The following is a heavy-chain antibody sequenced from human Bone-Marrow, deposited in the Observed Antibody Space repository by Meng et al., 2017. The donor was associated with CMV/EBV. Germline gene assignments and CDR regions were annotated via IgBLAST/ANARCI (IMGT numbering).Heavy chain of an antibody. CDR2: ISYEGSNK. V-gene: IGHV3-30-3*01. CDR1: FSNYA. Sequence: FSNYAMHWVRQAPGKGLEWVSVISYEGSNKYYADSVKGRFTISRDNSKNTLDLQMDSLRVEDTAVFYCARGSRGDPHWYYFYGLDVWGRGTMVTVSS. D-gene: IGHD3-10*01. J-gene: IGHJ6*02. CDR3: ARGSRGDPHWYYFYGLDV.